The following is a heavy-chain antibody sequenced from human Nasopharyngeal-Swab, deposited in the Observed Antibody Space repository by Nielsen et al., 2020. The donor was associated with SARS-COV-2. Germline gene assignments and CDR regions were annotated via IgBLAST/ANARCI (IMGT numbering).Heavy chain of an antibody. Sequence: SVKVSCKASGGTFSSYAISWVRQAPGQGLEWMGGIIPIFGTAKYAQKFQGRVTITADESTSTAYMELSSLRSEDTAVYYCARKRRGYYYYGMDVWGQGTTVTVSS. J-gene: IGHJ6*02. CDR3: ARKRRGYYYYGMDV. D-gene: IGHD3-10*01. V-gene: IGHV1-69*13. CDR1: GGTFSSYA. CDR2: IIPIFGTA.